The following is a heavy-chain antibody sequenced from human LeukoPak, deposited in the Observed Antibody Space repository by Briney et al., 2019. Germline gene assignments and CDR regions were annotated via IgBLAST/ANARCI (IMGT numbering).Heavy chain of an antibody. J-gene: IGHJ4*02. CDR1: GFTFSSYA. CDR2: ITGTTDGGTT. V-gene: IGHV3-15*01. CDR3: TTVGYDILTGYYKDFDY. D-gene: IGHD3-9*01. Sequence: PGGSLRLSCAASGFTFSSYAMSWVRQAPGKGLEWVGRITGTTDGGTTDYAAPVKGRFTISRDDSKNTLYLQMDSLKTEDTAVYYCTTVGYDILTGYYKDFDYWGQGTLVTVSP.